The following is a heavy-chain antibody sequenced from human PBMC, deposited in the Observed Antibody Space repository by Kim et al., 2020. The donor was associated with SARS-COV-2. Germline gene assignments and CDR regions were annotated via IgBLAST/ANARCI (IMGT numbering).Heavy chain of an antibody. V-gene: IGHV3-23*01. CDR2: ITGNGAAT. D-gene: IGHD6-13*01. Sequence: GGSLRLSCAASGFTFSTYAMSWVRQAPRRGLEWVSTITGNGAATYYADSVRGRFTISRDNSKNTLSLQMNSLRAEETALYYCAKTGQLDYWGQGTLVTVS. CDR3: AKTGQLDY. J-gene: IGHJ4*02. CDR1: GFTFSTYA.